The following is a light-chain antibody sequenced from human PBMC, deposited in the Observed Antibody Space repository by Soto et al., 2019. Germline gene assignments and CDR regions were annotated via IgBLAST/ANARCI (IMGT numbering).Light chain of an antibody. CDR1: QSISNY. J-gene: IGKJ1*01. CDR2: AAS. Sequence: DVQMTQSPSSLSASLGDRVTITCRASQSISNYLNWYQLKPGKAPKLLIYAASSLQSGVPSKFSGSGSGTDFTLTISSLQPEDFATYYCQQNYRAPPTFGQGTKVEIK. V-gene: IGKV1-39*01. CDR3: QQNYRAPPT.